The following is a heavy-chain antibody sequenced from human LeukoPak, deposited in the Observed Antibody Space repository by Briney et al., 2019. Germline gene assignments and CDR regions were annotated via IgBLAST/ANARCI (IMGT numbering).Heavy chain of an antibody. CDR2: ISSSRSYI. D-gene: IGHD6-13*01. CDR3: ARDGYSSSWYLN. Sequence: GGSLRLSCAASGFTFSSYSMNWVRQAPGKGLEWVSSISSSRSYIYYADSVKGRFTISRDNAKNSLYLQMNSLRAEDTAVYYCARDGYSSSWYLNWGRGTLVTVSS. J-gene: IGHJ4*02. V-gene: IGHV3-21*01. CDR1: GFTFSSYS.